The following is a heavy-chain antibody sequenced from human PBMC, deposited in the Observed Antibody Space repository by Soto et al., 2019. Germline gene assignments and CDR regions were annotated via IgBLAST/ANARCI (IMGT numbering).Heavy chain of an antibody. CDR3: ARSPSARRHKYYFDY. V-gene: IGHV1-69*02. D-gene: IGHD6-6*01. CDR2: IIPILGIA. CDR1: GGTFSSYT. J-gene: IGHJ4*02. Sequence: QVQLVQSGAEVQKPGSSVKVSCKASGGTFSSYTISWVRQAPGQGLEWMGRIIPILGIANYAQKFQGRVTITADKSTSTAYMELSSLRSEDTAVYYCARSPSARRHKYYFDYWGQGTLVTVSS.